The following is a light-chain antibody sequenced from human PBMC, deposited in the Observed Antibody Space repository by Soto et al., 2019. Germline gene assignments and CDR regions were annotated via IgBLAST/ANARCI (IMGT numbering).Light chain of an antibody. CDR2: GAS. CDR1: QSVSSSY. V-gene: IGKV3D-20*02. CDR3: QQRSHGLT. J-gene: IGKJ4*01. Sequence: EIVLTQSPGTLSLSPGEIATLSFRASQSVSSSYLAWYQQKPGQAPRLLIYGASSRATGIPDRFSGSGSGTDFTLTISRLEPEDFAVYYCQQRSHGLTFGGGTKVDIK.